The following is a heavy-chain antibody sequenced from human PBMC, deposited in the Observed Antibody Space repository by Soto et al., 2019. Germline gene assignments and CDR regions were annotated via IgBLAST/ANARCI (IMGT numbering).Heavy chain of an antibody. V-gene: IGHV1-18*01. CDR3: ASDEYYYGSGSTSRYRGYGMDV. D-gene: IGHD3-10*01. Sequence: QVQLVQSGAEVKKPGASVKVSCKASGYTFTSYGISWVRQAPGQGLEWMGWISAYNGNTNYAQKLQGRVTMTTDTSTSTAYMELRSLRSDDTAVYYCASDEYYYGSGSTSRYRGYGMDVWGQGTTVTVSS. CDR1: GYTFTSYG. CDR2: ISAYNGNT. J-gene: IGHJ6*02.